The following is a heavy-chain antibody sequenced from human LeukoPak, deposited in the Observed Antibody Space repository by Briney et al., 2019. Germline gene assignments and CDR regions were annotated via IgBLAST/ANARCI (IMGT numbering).Heavy chain of an antibody. Sequence: PGGSLRLSCAASGFAFSSFGMHWVRQSPGKGLEWVAIISFDGSNIYYGDSVRGRFSISRDYSRNTLYLQMNNLRPEDTAVYYCAKSHTPSGYDAYFWGRGTLVTVSS. J-gene: IGHJ4*02. V-gene: IGHV3-30*18. CDR1: GFAFSSFG. CDR2: ISFDGSNI. D-gene: IGHD5-12*01. CDR3: AKSHTPSGYDAYF.